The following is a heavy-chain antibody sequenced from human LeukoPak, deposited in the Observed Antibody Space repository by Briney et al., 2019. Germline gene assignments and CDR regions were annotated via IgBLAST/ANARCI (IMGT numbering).Heavy chain of an antibody. V-gene: IGHV4-59*01. Sequence: PSETLSLTCAVYGGSFSGYYWSWIRQPPGKGLEWIGYIYYSGSTNYNPSLKSRVTISVDTSKNQFSLKLSSVTAADTAVYYCARARGSGYGRRELDYWGQGTLVTVSS. CDR1: GGSFSGYY. D-gene: IGHD5-18*01. CDR3: ARARGSGYGRRELDY. CDR2: IYYSGST. J-gene: IGHJ4*02.